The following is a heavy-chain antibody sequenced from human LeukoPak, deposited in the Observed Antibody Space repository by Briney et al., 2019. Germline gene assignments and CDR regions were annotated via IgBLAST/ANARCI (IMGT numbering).Heavy chain of an antibody. CDR1: GGTFSSYT. CDR2: ITPVFGTV. CDR3: AGGSRATQGY. D-gene: IGHD6-19*01. V-gene: IGHV1-69*08. Sequence: SVKVSCKASGGTFSSYTISWVRQAPGQGLEWMGRITPVFGTVDYAQKFQDRVTIIADISTTTVYKELSSLVSEDTAVYYCAGGSRATQGYWGQGTLVTVSS. J-gene: IGHJ4*02.